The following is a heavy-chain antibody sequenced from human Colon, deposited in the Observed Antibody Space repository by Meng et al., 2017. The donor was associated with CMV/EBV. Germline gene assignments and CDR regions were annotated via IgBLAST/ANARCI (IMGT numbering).Heavy chain of an antibody. D-gene: IGHD4-11*01. Sequence: GESRKISCAASGLTFNGYGLHWVRQAPGKGLEWVAFIGSDGSIKRYSDSVKGRFNISRDNSKNTLWLQMHSLRPEDTALYYCAREGFSNFDYWGQGTLVTVSS. V-gene: IGHV3-30*02. CDR1: GLTFNGYG. CDR2: IGSDGSIK. J-gene: IGHJ4*02. CDR3: AREGFSNFDY.